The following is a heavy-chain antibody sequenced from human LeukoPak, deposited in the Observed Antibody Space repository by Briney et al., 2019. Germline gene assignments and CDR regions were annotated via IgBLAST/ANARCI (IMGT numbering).Heavy chain of an antibody. J-gene: IGHJ1*01. CDR1: GFTFSSYW. Sequence: GGSLRLSCAASGFTFSSYWMSWVRQAPGKGLEWVANINKDGSEKYYMDSVRGRFTISRDNAKNSLSLQMNSLRVEDTAVYYCARELVVGPAEYFQNWGQGTLVTVSS. D-gene: IGHD2-8*02. CDR2: INKDGSEK. V-gene: IGHV3-7*01. CDR3: ARELVVGPAEYFQN.